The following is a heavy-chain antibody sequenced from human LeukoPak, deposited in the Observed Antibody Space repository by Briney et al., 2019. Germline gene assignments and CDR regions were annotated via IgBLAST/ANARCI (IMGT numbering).Heavy chain of an antibody. CDR2: ITSSSSTI. D-gene: IGHD3-16*02. J-gene: IGHJ4*02. CDR3: ATLPMITFGGIIENFDY. V-gene: IGHV3-48*02. Sequence: GGSLRLSCAASGFTFSSYSMNWVRQAPGKGLEWVSYITSSSSTIYYADSVKGRFTISRDNAKNSLYLQVNSLRDEDTAVYYCATLPMITFGGIIENFDYWGQGTLVTVSS. CDR1: GFTFSSYS.